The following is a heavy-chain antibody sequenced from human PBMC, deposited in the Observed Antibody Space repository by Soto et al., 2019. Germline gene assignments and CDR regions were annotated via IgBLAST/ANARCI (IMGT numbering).Heavy chain of an antibody. CDR1: GGSISSYY. V-gene: IGHV4-59*01. CDR3: ARRKSLGYLVYFVP. Sequence: SETLSLTCTVSGGSISSYYWSWIRQPPGKGLEWIGYIYSSGSTNYNPSLKSRVTISVDTSKNQFSLKLSSVTAADTAVYYCARRKSLGYLVYFVPRRQGTLVSVSS. J-gene: IGHJ5*02. CDR2: IYSSGST. D-gene: IGHD2-8*01.